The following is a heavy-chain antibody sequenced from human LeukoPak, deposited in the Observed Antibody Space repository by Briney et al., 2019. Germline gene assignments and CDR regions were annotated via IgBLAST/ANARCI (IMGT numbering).Heavy chain of an antibody. J-gene: IGHJ4*02. V-gene: IGHV3-9*01. Sequence: GRSLRLSCAAPGFTFDDYAMHWVRQAPGKGLEWVSGISWNSGSIGYADSVKGRFTVSRDNAKNSLYLQMDSLRAEDTAVYYCARGGTFVSDYWGQGTLVTVSS. D-gene: IGHD1-1*01. CDR1: GFTFDDYA. CDR3: ARGGTFVSDY. CDR2: ISWNSGSI.